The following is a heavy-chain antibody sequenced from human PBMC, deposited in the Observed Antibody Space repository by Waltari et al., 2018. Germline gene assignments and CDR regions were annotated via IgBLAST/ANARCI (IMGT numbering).Heavy chain of an antibody. J-gene: IGHJ5*02. CDR2: IYYSGCI. CDR3: ARHWKRNGYRFDP. CDR1: GGSISSSRYY. Sequence: QLQLQESGPGLVKPSQTLSLTCSVSGGSISSSRYYWGWIRQSPGKGLEWIGSIYYSGCIYYNPTLQSRVTISGDTSKNQFSLNLSSVTAADTAVYYCARHWKRNGYRFDPWGQGTRVNVSS. D-gene: IGHD5-12*01. V-gene: IGHV4-39*01.